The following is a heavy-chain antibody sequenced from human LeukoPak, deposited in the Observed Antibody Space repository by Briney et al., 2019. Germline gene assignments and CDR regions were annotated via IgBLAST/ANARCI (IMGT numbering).Heavy chain of an antibody. J-gene: IGHJ4*02. CDR2: TYYRSKWYN. Sequence: SQTLSLTCAISGDSVSNNNAAWNWIRQSPSRGLEWLGRTYYRSKWYNDFAVSVKSRITINTDTSKNQFSLQLKSVTPEDTAVYFCARGHEFEYWGQGTLVTVSS. CDR1: GDSVSNNNAA. V-gene: IGHV6-1*01. CDR3: ARGHEFEY. D-gene: IGHD3-10*01.